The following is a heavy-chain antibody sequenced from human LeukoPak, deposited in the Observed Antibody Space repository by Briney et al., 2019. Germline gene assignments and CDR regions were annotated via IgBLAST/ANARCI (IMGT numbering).Heavy chain of an antibody. J-gene: IGHJ3*02. CDR1: GFTFSSYS. CDR2: ISSSSSYI. Sequence: GGSLRLSCAASGFTFSSYSMNWVRQAPGKGLEWVSSISSSSSYIYYADSMKGRFTISRDNAKNSLYLQMNSLRAEDTAVYYCARDRYNWNDGRAFDIWGQGTMVTVSS. D-gene: IGHD1-20*01. CDR3: ARDRYNWNDGRAFDI. V-gene: IGHV3-21*01.